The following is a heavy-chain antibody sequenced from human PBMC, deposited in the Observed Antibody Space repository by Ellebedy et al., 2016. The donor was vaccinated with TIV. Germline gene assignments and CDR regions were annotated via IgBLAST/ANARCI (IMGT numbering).Heavy chain of an antibody. Sequence: PGGSLRLSCAASGLTFSSHAMSWVRQAPGKGLEWVSSISGSGGNTYYADSVKDRFTISRDSSKNTLYLQMNSLRVEDTAVYYCARDAARSGWISDYWGQGTLVTVSS. J-gene: IGHJ4*02. CDR2: ISGSGGNT. D-gene: IGHD6-19*01. CDR1: GLTFSSHA. V-gene: IGHV3-23*01. CDR3: ARDAARSGWISDY.